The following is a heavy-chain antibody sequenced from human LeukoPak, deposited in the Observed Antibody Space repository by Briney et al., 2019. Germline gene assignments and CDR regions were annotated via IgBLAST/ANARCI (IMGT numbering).Heavy chain of an antibody. CDR2: ISGSGGST. CDR3: AKDAVPGEQQLVTEIDAFDI. CDR1: GFTFSSYA. V-gene: IGHV3-23*01. Sequence: PTGGSLRLSCAASGFTFSSYAMSWVRQAPGKGLEWVSAISGSGGSTYYADSVKGRFTISRDNSKNTLYLQMNSLRAEDTAVYYCAKDAVPGEQQLVTEIDAFDIWGQGTMVTVSS. J-gene: IGHJ3*02. D-gene: IGHD6-13*01.